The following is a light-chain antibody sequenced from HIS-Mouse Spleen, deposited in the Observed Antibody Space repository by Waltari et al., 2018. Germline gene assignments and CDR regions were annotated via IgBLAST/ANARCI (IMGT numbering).Light chain of an antibody. CDR3: QQYNSYST. J-gene: IGKJ2*01. Sequence: DIQLTQSPSTLSASVGDRVTITCRASQSISSWLAWYQQKPGKAPKLLSYKASSVESGVPSRFSGSVSGTEFTLTISSLQPDDFATYYCQQYNSYSTFGQGTKLEIK. V-gene: IGKV1-5*03. CDR1: QSISSW. CDR2: KAS.